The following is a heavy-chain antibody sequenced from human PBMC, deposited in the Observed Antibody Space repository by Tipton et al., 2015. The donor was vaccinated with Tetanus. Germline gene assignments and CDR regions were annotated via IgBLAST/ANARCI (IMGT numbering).Heavy chain of an antibody. CDR3: AKLFRVRARGITMVVVVPPGYFDY. CDR2: IYFSGST. Sequence: GASISNSSSYWGWIRQSPGRGLEWIGNIYFSGSTYYNPSLKSRVTISVDTSKNQFSLRLNSVTAADTAVYYCAKLFRVRARGITMVVVVPPGYFDYWGQGTLVTVSS. D-gene: IGHD3-22*01. J-gene: IGHJ4*02. V-gene: IGHV4-39*01. CDR1: GASISNSSSY.